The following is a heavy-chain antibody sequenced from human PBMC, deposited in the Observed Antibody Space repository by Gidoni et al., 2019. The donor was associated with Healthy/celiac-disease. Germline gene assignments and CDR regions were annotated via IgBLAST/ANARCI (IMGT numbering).Heavy chain of an antibody. CDR3: ARRHYYGAGSRTYNWFDP. CDR1: GGPISSSSYY. J-gene: IGHJ5*02. Sequence: QLQLQASGPGLVKPSATLSLTCTVSGGPISSSSYYWGWIRPPPGKGLEWMGSIYYSGSTYYNPSLKRRGTISVDTSKNQFSLKLSAVTAADTAVYYCARRHYYGAGSRTYNWFDPWGQGTLVTVSS. V-gene: IGHV4-39*01. D-gene: IGHD3-10*01. CDR2: IYYSGST.